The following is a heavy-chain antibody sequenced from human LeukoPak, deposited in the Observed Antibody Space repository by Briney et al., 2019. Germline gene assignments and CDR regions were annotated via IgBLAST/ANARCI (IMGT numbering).Heavy chain of an antibody. CDR2: ISSSSSYI. J-gene: IGHJ5*02. D-gene: IGHD3-10*01. Sequence: GGSLRLSCAASGFTFSSYSMSWVRQAPGKGLEWVSSISSSSSYIYYADSVKGRFTISRDNAKYSLYLQMNSLRAEDTAVYYCARDSASLWFGELSGWFAPWGQGTLVTVSS. CDR3: ARDSASLWFGELSGWFAP. CDR1: GFTFSSYS. V-gene: IGHV3-21*01.